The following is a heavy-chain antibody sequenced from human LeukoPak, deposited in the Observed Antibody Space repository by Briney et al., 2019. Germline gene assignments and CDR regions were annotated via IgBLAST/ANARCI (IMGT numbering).Heavy chain of an antibody. CDR1: GFTFNSYG. D-gene: IGHD4-17*01. J-gene: IGHJ4*02. CDR3: ARDEGATVTTFRFDY. Sequence: GGSLRLSCAASGFTFNSYGMSWFRQAPGKGLEWLGNIKEDGSEKLYVDSVKGRFTISRDNAKSSVYLQMDSLRTEDTAVYYCARDEGATVTTFRFDYWGQGTLVTVSS. CDR2: IKEDGSEK. V-gene: IGHV3-7*01.